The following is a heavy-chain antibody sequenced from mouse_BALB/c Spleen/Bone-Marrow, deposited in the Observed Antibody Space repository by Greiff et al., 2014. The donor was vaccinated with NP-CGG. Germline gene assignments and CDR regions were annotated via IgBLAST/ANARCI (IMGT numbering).Heavy chain of an antibody. Sequence: VQLKESGGDLVKPGGSLKLSCAAPGFTFSSYGMSWVRQTPDKRLEWVATISSGGTNTYYPDSVKGRFTISRDNAKNTLYLQMSSLKSEDTAMYYCTRRGIYDERTAMDYWGQGTSVTVSS. CDR2: ISSGGTNT. CDR1: GFTFSSYG. J-gene: IGHJ4*01. V-gene: IGHV5-6*01. D-gene: IGHD2-12*01. CDR3: TRRGIYDERTAMDY.